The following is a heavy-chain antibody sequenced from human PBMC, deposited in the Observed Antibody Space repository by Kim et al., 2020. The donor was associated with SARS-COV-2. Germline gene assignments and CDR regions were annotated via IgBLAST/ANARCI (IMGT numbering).Heavy chain of an antibody. CDR1: GFTFTNSW. Sequence: GGSLRLSCTASGFTFTNSWMSWVRQAPGKGLEWVCRINSKTDGGTSDDAAPVRGRFTISRDDSKNTLYLQMNSLKTEDTAVYYCTTTPKYSSSWNFDYWGQGTLVTVSS. J-gene: IGHJ4*02. V-gene: IGHV3-15*01. CDR2: INSKTDGGTS. CDR3: TTTPKYSSSWNFDY. D-gene: IGHD6-13*01.